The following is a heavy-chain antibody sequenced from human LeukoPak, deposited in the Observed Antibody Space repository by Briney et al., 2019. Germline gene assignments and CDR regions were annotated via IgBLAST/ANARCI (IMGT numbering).Heavy chain of an antibody. V-gene: IGHV1-46*01. CDR3: ARVWLRRRVLSY. CDR1: GYPFTTYY. CDR2: INPSGGST. D-gene: IGHD5-12*01. J-gene: IGHJ4*02. Sequence: GASVKVSCKATGYPFTTYYLHWVRQAPGQGLEWMGFINPSGGSTSYAQNFQGRVTMTRNTSISTAYMELSSLRSEDTAVYYCARVWLRRRVLSYWGQGTLVTVSS.